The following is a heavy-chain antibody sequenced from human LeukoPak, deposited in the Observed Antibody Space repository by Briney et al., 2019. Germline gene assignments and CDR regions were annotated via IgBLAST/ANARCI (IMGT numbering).Heavy chain of an antibody. D-gene: IGHD5-18*01. CDR1: GGSISSSSYY. CDR2: IYYSGST. J-gene: IGHJ4*02. Sequence: SDTLSLTCTVSGGSISSSSYYWGWIRQPPGKGLEWIGSIYYSGSTYYNPSLKSRVTISVDTSKNQFSLKLSSVTAADTAVYYCARVRDTAMVTSVYYFDYWGQGTLVTVSS. V-gene: IGHV4-39*07. CDR3: ARVRDTAMVTSVYYFDY.